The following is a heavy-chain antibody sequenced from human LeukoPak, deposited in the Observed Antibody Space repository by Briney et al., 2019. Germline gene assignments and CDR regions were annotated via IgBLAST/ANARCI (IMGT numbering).Heavy chain of an antibody. Sequence: PSETLSPTCTVSGGSISSYYWSWIRQPPGTGLEWIGYVYDSGSTNYNPSLKSRVTISVDTSKNQFSLKLSSVTAADTALYYCARTYYYDSGGFLNHWFDPWGQGTLVTVSS. D-gene: IGHD3-22*01. CDR2: VYDSGST. V-gene: IGHV4-59*08. CDR3: ARTYYYDSGGFLNHWFDP. J-gene: IGHJ5*02. CDR1: GGSISSYY.